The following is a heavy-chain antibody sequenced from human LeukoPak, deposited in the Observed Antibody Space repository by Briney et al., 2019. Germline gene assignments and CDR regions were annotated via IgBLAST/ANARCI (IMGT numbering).Heavy chain of an antibody. D-gene: IGHD6-19*01. CDR2: IYYSGST. J-gene: IGHJ4*02. CDR3: ATTENSSGWFGY. Sequence: SQTLSLTCTVSGGSISSGGYYWSWIRQHPGKGLEWIGYIYYSGSTNYNPSLKSRVTISVDTSKNQFSLKLSSVTAADTAVYYCATTENSSGWFGYWGQGTLVTVSS. V-gene: IGHV4-31*03. CDR1: GGSISSGGYY.